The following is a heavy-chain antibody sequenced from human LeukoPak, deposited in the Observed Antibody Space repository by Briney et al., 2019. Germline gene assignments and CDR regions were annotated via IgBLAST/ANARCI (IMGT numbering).Heavy chain of an antibody. V-gene: IGHV3-11*06. CDR3: ARARYCSSTSCYAYYGMDV. CDR1: GFTFSDYY. Sequence: PGGSLRLSCAASGFTFSDYYMSWIRQAPGKGLEWVSYISSSSYTNYADSVKGRFTISRDNAKNSLYLQMNSLRAEDTAVYYCARARYCSSTSCYAYYGMDVWGQGTTVTVSS. J-gene: IGHJ6*02. D-gene: IGHD2-2*01. CDR2: ISSSSYT.